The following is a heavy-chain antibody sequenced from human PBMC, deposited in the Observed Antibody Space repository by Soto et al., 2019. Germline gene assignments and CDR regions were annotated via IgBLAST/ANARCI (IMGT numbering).Heavy chain of an antibody. V-gene: IGHV4-39*01. CDR3: ARQYYFGAGIYYNRPFDF. CDR2: IYYSGNT. D-gene: IGHD3-10*01. Sequence: QLQLQESGPGLVKPSETLSLTCTVSGGSISSSRYYWGWIRQPPGKGLEWIGSIYYSGNTYYNPSLKSRVTILVDTATNQFSMNQSSVPGAYTALYYCARQYYFGAGIYYNRPFDFWGQGTLVTVSS. J-gene: IGHJ4*02. CDR1: GGSISSSRYY.